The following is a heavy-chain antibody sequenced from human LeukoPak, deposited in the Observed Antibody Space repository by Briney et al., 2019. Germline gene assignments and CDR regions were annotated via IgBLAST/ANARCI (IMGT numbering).Heavy chain of an antibody. CDR3: AGVAGYYYDRAFDM. Sequence: AATVRVSCTASGYTFTAYYIHRVRQAPGQGLEWLGWINTNSGCKNYAQKCRVWVAMTRDPSISTAYMELSRLRSDDTALYYCAGVAGYYYDRAFDMWGQGTMVTVSS. CDR1: GYTFTAYY. V-gene: IGHV1-2*04. J-gene: IGHJ3*02. CDR2: INTNSGCK. D-gene: IGHD3-22*01.